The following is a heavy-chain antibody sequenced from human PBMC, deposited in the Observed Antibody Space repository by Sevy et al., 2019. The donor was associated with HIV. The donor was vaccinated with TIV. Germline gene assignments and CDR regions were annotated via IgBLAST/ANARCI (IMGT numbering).Heavy chain of an antibody. CDR2: IWYDGSNK. J-gene: IGHJ4*02. Sequence: SLRLSCAASGFTFSSYGMHWVRQAPGKGLEWVAVIWYDGSNKYYADSVKGRFTISRDNSKNTLYLQMNSLRAEDTAVYYCARDRIYYDSSGYYYPKFDYWGQGTLVTVSS. CDR1: GFTFSSYG. D-gene: IGHD3-22*01. CDR3: ARDRIYYDSSGYYYPKFDY. V-gene: IGHV3-33*01.